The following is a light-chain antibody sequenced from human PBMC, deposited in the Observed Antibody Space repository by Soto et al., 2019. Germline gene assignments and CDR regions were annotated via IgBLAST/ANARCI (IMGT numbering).Light chain of an antibody. CDR1: QSVRTY. Sequence: IGLSLSPATLSLFQGERATLSCRASQSVRTYLAWYQQKPGQAPRLLISGASNRATGIPDRFSGSGSGTDFTLTISSLQSEDFAVYYCQQYNNWPWTFGQGTKADIK. J-gene: IGKJ1*01. CDR2: GAS. V-gene: IGKV3D-15*01. CDR3: QQYNNWPWT.